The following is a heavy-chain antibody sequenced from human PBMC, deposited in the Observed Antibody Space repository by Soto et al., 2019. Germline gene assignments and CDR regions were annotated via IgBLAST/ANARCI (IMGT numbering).Heavy chain of an antibody. CDR2: IIPIFGTA. CDR1: GGTFSSYA. J-gene: IGHJ4*02. D-gene: IGHD3-9*01. V-gene: IGHV1-69*13. Sequence: SVKVSCKASGGTFSSYAISWVRQAPGQGLEWMGGIIPIFGTANYAQKFQGRVTITADESTSTAYMELSSLRSEDTAVYYCASANYDILTGYYTPSGHPGYFDYWGQGTLVTVSS. CDR3: ASANYDILTGYYTPSGHPGYFDY.